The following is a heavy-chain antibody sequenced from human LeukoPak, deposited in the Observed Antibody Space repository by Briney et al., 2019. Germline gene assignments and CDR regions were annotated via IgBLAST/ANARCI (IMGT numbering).Heavy chain of an antibody. J-gene: IGHJ4*02. CDR1: GFTFSRNS. D-gene: IGHD2-21*01. CDR3: AKRLAQTKGFDY. V-gene: IGHV3-23*01. CDR2: ISGSGGST. Sequence: PGGSLRLSCAASGFTFSRNSMSWVRQAPGEGLEWVSAISGSGGSTFYADSVKGRFTISRDNSKNTLYLQINNLRAEDTAVYYCAKRLAQTKGFDYWGQGTLVTVSS.